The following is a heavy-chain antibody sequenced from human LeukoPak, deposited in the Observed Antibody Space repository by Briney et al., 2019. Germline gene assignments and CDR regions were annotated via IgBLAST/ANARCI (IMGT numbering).Heavy chain of an antibody. CDR3: ARGRSGGYYFDY. Sequence: ASVKVSCKAPGYTFTSYGMSWVRQAPGQGLEWMGWISAYNGNTKYAQKFQGRVTMTTNTSTTTAYMELRSLRSDDTAVYYCARGRSGGYYFDYWGQGTLVTVSS. J-gene: IGHJ4*02. CDR2: ISAYNGNT. CDR1: GYTFTSYG. D-gene: IGHD4-23*01. V-gene: IGHV1-18*01.